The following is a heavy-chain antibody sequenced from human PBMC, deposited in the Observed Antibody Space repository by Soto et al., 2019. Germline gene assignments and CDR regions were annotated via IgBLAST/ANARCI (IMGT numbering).Heavy chain of an antibody. CDR3: TTDILTGYSLGPFFDY. V-gene: IGHV3-15*07. Sequence: GGSLRLSCVASGFRFSNAWMNWVSQAPGKGPEWVGRIKSKTDGGTTDYAAPVKGRFTISRDDSKNTLYLQMNSLKTEDTAVYYCTTDILTGYSLGPFFDYWGQGTLVTVSS. CDR2: IKSKTDGGTT. J-gene: IGHJ4*02. CDR1: GFRFSNAW. D-gene: IGHD3-9*01.